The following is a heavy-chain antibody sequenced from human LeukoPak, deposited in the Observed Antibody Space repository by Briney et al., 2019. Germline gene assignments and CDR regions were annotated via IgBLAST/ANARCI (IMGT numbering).Heavy chain of an antibody. J-gene: IGHJ6*02. V-gene: IGHV1-58*01. CDR1: GFTFTSSA. CDR2: IVVGSGNT. D-gene: IGHD4-17*01. CDR3: AAADYGDYRDLYYYGMDV. Sequence: GASVKVSCKASGFTFTSSAVQWVRQARGQRLEWIGWIVVGSGNTNYAQKFQERVTITRDMSTSTAYMELSSLRSEDTAAYYCAAADYGDYRDLYYYGMDVWGQGTTVTVSS.